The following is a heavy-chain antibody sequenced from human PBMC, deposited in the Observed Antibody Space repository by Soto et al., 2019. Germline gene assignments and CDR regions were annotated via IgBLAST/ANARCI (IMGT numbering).Heavy chain of an antibody. Sequence: ASVKVSCKASGYTFTSYGISWVRQAPGQGLEWMGWISAYNGNTNHAQKLQGRVTMTTDTSTSTAYMELRSLRSDDTAVYYCARDTGYSSSDAFDIWGQGTMVTVSS. D-gene: IGHD6-6*01. CDR1: GYTFTSYG. J-gene: IGHJ3*02. CDR2: ISAYNGNT. V-gene: IGHV1-18*01. CDR3: ARDTGYSSSDAFDI.